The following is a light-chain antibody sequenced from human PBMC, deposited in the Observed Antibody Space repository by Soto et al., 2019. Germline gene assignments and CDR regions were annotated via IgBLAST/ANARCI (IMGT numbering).Light chain of an antibody. CDR2: GAS. J-gene: IGKJ1*01. V-gene: IGKV3-15*01. CDR1: QNIGSN. Sequence: IVITPSPSTLAVSPLGLGTLSVRASQNIGSNLAWYQQKFGQAPRLLIYGASTRVTGIPARISGSGSGTEFTLTITSLQSEDFGVYHCQQYHNWWTFGQGTTVDTK. CDR3: QQYHNWWT.